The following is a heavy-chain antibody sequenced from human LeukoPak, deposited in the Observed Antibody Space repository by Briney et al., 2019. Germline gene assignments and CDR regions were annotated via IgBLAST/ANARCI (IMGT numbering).Heavy chain of an antibody. D-gene: IGHD3-10*01. J-gene: IGHJ4*02. CDR1: GGTFSSYE. CDR2: IIPMFGTA. Sequence: ASVKVSCKASGGTFSSYEISWVRQAPGQGLEWMGGIIPMFGTAKYAQKFQGRVTMTRDTSISTAYMELSRLRSDDTAVYYCARALYYGSGNFDYWGQGTLVTVSS. V-gene: IGHV1-69*05. CDR3: ARALYYGSGNFDY.